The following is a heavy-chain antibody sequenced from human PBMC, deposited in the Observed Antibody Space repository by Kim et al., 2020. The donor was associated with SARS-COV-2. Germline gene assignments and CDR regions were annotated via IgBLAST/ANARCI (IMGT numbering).Heavy chain of an antibody. CDR1: GYTFTSYD. D-gene: IGHD2-15*01. CDR2: MNPNSGNT. CDR3: ARPASLGYCSGGSCPTYRRAIKDWYFDL. J-gene: IGHJ2*01. V-gene: IGHV1-8*01. Sequence: ASVKVSCKASGYTFTSYDINWVRQATGQGLEWMGWMNPNSGNTGYAQKFQGRVTMTRNTSISTAYMELSSLRSEDTAVYYCARPASLGYCSGGSCPTYRRAIKDWYFDLWGRGTLVTVSS.